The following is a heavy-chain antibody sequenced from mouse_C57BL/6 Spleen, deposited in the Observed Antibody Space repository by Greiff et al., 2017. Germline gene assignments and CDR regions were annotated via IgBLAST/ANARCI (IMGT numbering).Heavy chain of an antibody. Sequence: EVQLQQSGPELVKPGASVKISCKASGYTFTDYYMNWVKQSHGKSLEWIGDINPNNGGTSYNQKFKGKATLTVDTSSSTAYMELRSLTSEDSAVYYCARNGWLLPYDYWGHGTSVTVYS. J-gene: IGHJ4*01. V-gene: IGHV1-26*01. CDR2: INPNNGGT. D-gene: IGHD2-3*01. CDR1: GYTFTDYY. CDR3: ARNGWLLPYDY.